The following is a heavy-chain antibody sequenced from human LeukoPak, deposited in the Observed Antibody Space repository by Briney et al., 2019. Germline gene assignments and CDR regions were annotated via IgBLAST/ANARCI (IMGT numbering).Heavy chain of an antibody. CDR3: ARYYGDYANWFDP. CDR1: GYTFTSYG. V-gene: IGHV1-18*01. CDR2: ISAYNGNT. D-gene: IGHD4-17*01. J-gene: IGHJ5*02. Sequence: ASVKVSCKASGYTFTSYGISWVRQAPGQGLEWMGWISAYNGNTNYAQKLQGRVTMTTDTSTSTACMELRSLRSDDTAVYYCARYYGDYANWFDPWGQGTLVTVSS.